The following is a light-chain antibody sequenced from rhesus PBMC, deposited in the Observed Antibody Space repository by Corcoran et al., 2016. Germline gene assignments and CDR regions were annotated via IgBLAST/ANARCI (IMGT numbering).Light chain of an antibody. CDR3: CSFTTTTIFV. CDR1: SSDVGGYNY. Sequence: QAAPTQPPSVSGSPGQSVTISCTGTSSDVGGYNYVSWYQHHPGKAPKLMIYGVNKRPSGVSDRFSGSKSDNTASLTISGLQAEDEADYYCCSFTTTTIFVFGSGTKLTVL. J-gene: IGLJ6*01. CDR2: GVN. V-gene: IGLV2S7*01.